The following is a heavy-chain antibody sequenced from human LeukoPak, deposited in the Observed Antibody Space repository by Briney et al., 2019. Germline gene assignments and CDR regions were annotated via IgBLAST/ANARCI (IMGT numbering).Heavy chain of an antibody. V-gene: IGHV3-21*01. J-gene: IGHJ5*01. Sequence: GGSLRLSCAASGFNFSSYSMNWVRQAPGKGLEWVSSMSSSSSYIYYADSVKGRFTISRDNAKNSLYLQMNSLRVEDTAIYYCARYFFDSYTSSFRFDSWGQGTLVTVSS. CDR1: GFNFSSYS. CDR2: MSSSSSYI. D-gene: IGHD3-16*01. CDR3: ARYFFDSYTSSFRFDS.